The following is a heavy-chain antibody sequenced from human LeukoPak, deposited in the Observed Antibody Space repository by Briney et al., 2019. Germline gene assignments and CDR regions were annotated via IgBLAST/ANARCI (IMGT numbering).Heavy chain of an antibody. J-gene: IGHJ3*02. CDR2: INHSGST. Sequence: PGGSLRLSCAASGFTFSSYAMSWVRQAPGKGLEWIGEINHSGSTNYNPSLKSRVTISVDTSKNQFSLKLNSVTPEDTAVYYCARSVGDVDIWGQGTMVTVSS. CDR1: GFTFSSYA. V-gene: IGHV4-34*01. CDR3: ARSVGDVDI. D-gene: IGHD1-26*01.